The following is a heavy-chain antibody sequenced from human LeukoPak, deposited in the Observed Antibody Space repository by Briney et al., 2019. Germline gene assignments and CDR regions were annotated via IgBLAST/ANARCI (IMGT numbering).Heavy chain of an antibody. V-gene: IGHV3-53*01. D-gene: IGHD4-23*01. Sequence: PGRSLRLSCAASGFTVSSNYMSWVRQAPGKGLEWVSVIYSGGSTYYADSVKGRFTISRDNSKNTLYLQMNSLRAEDTAVYYCAREPPTVVTPGGWFDPWGQGTLVTVSS. J-gene: IGHJ5*02. CDR1: GFTVSSNY. CDR3: AREPPTVVTPGGWFDP. CDR2: IYSGGST.